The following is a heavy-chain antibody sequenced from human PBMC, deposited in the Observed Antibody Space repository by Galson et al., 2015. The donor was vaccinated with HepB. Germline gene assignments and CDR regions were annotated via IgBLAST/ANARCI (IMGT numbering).Heavy chain of an antibody. CDR3: ARVVWLAAAGSKYSSGWGHFDY. CDR2: ISYDGSNK. D-gene: IGHD6-19*01. Sequence: SLRLSCAASGFTFSSYAMHWVRQAPGKGLEWVAVISYDGSNKYYADSVKGRFTISRDNSKNTLYLQMNSLRAEDTAVYYCARVVWLAAAGSKYSSGWGHFDYWGQGTLVTVSS. J-gene: IGHJ4*02. CDR1: GFTFSSYA. V-gene: IGHV3-30*04.